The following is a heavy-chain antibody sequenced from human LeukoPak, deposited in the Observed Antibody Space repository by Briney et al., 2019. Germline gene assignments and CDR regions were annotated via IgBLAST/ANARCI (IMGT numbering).Heavy chain of an antibody. CDR2: ISHSGST. CDR1: GYSISRGYY. V-gene: IGHV4-38-2*02. D-gene: IGHD1-26*01. CDR3: ARPPGSGIYYVDA. J-gene: IGHJ5*02. Sequence: SETLSLTCTVSGYSISRGYYWGWLRQPPGKGLEWIGTISHSGSTYYNPSRKSRVSISLDTSKNQFSLTLSSVTAADTAVYYCARPPGSGIYYVDAWGQGILVTVSS.